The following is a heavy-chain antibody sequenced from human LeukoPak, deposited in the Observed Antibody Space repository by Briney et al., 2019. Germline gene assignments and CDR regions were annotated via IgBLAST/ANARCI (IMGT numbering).Heavy chain of an antibody. CDR2: ISPNSGGT. J-gene: IGHJ4*02. V-gene: IGHV1-2*06. D-gene: IGHD3-22*01. Sequence: ASVKVSCKASGYTFTGYSVHWVRQAPGQGLEWMGRISPNSGGTNYAQKLQGRVTMTTDTSTSTAYMELRSLRSDDTAVYYCARDSYYDSSGYYGFDDYWGQGTLVTVSS. CDR1: GYTFTGYS. CDR3: ARDSYYDSSGYYGFDDY.